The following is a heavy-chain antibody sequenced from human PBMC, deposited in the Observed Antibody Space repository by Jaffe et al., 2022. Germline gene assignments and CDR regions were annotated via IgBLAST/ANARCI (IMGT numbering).Heavy chain of an antibody. CDR2: INHSGST. CDR3: AGLDFSNPYYMDV. D-gene: IGHD3-3*01. J-gene: IGHJ6*03. V-gene: IGHV4-34*01. CDR1: GGSFSGYY. Sequence: QVQLQQWGAGLLKPSETLSLTCAVYGGSFSGYYWSWIRQPPGKGLEWIGEINHSGSTNYNPSLKSRVTISVDTSKNQFSLKLSSVTAADTAVYYCAGLDFSNPYYMDVWGKGTTVTVSS.